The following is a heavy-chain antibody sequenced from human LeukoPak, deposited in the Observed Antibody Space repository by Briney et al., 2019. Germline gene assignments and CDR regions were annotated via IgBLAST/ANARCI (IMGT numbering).Heavy chain of an antibody. J-gene: IGHJ3*02. Sequence: GSLCLSCAASGFTFSGYEMNWVREAPGEGLEWVSYISSSGSTIYYADAVKGRFTISRDNAKNSLYLQMNSLRAEDTAVYYCALLTTVTTWDAFDIWGQGTMVTVSS. CDR1: GFTFSGYE. D-gene: IGHD4-17*01. CDR2: ISSSGSTI. V-gene: IGHV3-48*03. CDR3: ALLTTVTTWDAFDI.